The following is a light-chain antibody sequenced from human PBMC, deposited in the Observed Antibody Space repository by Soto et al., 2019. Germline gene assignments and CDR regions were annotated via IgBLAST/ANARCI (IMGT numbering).Light chain of an antibody. J-gene: IGKJ1*01. CDR1: QSLTNNY. CDR3: QQYDAVVT. Sequence: EIVWTQSPGTLSLSPGERATLSCRASQSLTNNYFAWYQQKPGRALRLLIDGASTRATGIPDRFSGSGSGTDFTLTISRLEPEDVAVYYCQQYDAVVTFGQGNKVEI. CDR2: GAS. V-gene: IGKV3-20*01.